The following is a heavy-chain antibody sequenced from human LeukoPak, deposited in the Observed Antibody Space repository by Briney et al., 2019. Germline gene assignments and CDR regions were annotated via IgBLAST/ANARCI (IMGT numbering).Heavy chain of an antibody. CDR1: GFTFSSYA. Sequence: GGSLRLSCAASGFTFSSYAMHWVRQAPGKGLEYVSAISSNGGSTYYANSVKGRFTISRDNAKNSLYLQMNSLRAEDTAVYYCARGRGDYGGNSLDYWGQGTLVTVSS. CDR2: ISSNGGST. CDR3: ARGRGDYGGNSLDY. J-gene: IGHJ4*02. D-gene: IGHD4-23*01. V-gene: IGHV3-64*01.